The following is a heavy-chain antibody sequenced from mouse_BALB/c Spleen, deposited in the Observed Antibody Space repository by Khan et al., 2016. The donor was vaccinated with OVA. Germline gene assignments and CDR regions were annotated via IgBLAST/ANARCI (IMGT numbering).Heavy chain of an antibody. V-gene: IGHV2-6-1*01. Sequence: QVQLEESGPGLVAPSQSLSITCTISGFSLTHYGVHWVRQPPGTGLEWLVVIWSDGTTTYDSALKSRLTISKDNSKSPVFLKMDSLQTDDTAMYYCARQPYYHYYLMDYWGQGTSVTVSS. CDR3: ARQPYYHYYLMDY. CDR1: GFSLTHYG. J-gene: IGHJ4*01. D-gene: IGHD2-10*01. CDR2: IWSDGTT.